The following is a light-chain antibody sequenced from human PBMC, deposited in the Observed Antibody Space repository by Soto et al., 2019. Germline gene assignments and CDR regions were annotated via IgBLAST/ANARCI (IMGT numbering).Light chain of an antibody. Sequence: DIQVTQSPSSVSASVGDRGTITCRAIQDIAAYLAWYQHKPGRAPELLIRAASTLQSGVPSRFSGSGSGTDFTLTINSLQPEDFATYYCQQAYSFPITFGQGTRLDI. V-gene: IGKV1D-12*01. CDR2: AAS. J-gene: IGKJ5*01. CDR1: QDIAAY. CDR3: QQAYSFPIT.